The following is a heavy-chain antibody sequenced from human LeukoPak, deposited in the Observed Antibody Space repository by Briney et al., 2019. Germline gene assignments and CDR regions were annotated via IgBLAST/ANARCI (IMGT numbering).Heavy chain of an antibody. V-gene: IGHV3-48*02. D-gene: IGHD4-17*01. J-gene: IGHJ4*02. CDR3: ARDSSPNGDYEMIDY. CDR1: GFTFSSYS. CDR2: ISSSSSTI. Sequence: GGSLRLSCAASGFTFSSYSMNWVRQAPGKGLEGVSYISSSSSTIYYADSVKGRFTISRDNAKNSLYLQMNSLRDEDTAVYYCARDSSPNGDYEMIDYWGQGTLVTVSS.